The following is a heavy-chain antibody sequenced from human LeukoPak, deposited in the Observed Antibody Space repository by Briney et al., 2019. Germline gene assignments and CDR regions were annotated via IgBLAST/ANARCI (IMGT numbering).Heavy chain of an antibody. D-gene: IGHD3-22*01. V-gene: IGHV3-23*01. J-gene: IGHJ4*02. CDR1: GFTFSDYY. CDR2: TSGSGGRT. Sequence: PGGSPRLSCAASGFTFSDYYMNWIRLAPGKGLEWVSATSGSGGRTYYADSVKGRFTISRDNSKNTLFLQMNSLRAEDTAVYYCAKDPAFYYDSSGYYVYWGQGTLVTVSS. CDR3: AKDPAFYYDSSGYYVY.